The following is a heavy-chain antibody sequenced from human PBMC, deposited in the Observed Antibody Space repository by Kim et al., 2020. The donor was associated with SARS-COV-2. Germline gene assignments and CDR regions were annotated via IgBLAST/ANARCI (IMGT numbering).Heavy chain of an antibody. CDR3: ARDRRMQGVGATRLVD. Sequence: GGSLRLSCAASGFTFSSYAMHWVRQAPGKGLEWVAVISYDGSNKYYADSVKGRFTISRDNSKNTLYLQMNSLRAEDTAVYYCARDRRMQGVGATRLVDWGQGTLVTVSS. J-gene: IGHJ4*02. CDR2: ISYDGSNK. CDR1: GFTFSSYA. D-gene: IGHD1-26*01. V-gene: IGHV3-30*04.